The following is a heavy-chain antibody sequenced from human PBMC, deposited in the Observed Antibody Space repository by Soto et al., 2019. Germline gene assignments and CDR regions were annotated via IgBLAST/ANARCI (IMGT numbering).Heavy chain of an antibody. CDR3: ARRSFCRTTSCYLGHLDS. D-gene: IGHD2-2*01. V-gene: IGHV4-34*01. CDR2: INNSGST. CDR1: GASLNGYY. Sequence: QVQLQQWGAGLLKPSETLSLTCAVSGASLNGYYWSWSRQSPGKGLECIVEINNSGSTNSNPSLKSRVTISLATSKNHFDLKLTSVSAADTARYFCARRSFCRTTSCYLGHLDSWGQGTLVTVSS. J-gene: IGHJ4*02.